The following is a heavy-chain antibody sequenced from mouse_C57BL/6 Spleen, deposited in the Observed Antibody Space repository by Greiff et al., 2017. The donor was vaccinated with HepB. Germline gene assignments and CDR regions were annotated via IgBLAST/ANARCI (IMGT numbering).Heavy chain of an antibody. J-gene: IGHJ3*01. Sequence: EVMLVESGGGLVKPGGSLKLSCAASGFTFSSYAMSWVRQTPEKRLEWVATISDGGSYTYYPDNVKGRFTISRDNAKNNLYLQMSQLKSEDTAMYYCAREGDGYYGFAYWGQGTLVTVSA. D-gene: IGHD2-3*01. CDR3: AREGDGYYGFAY. CDR2: ISDGGSYT. V-gene: IGHV5-4*01. CDR1: GFTFSSYA.